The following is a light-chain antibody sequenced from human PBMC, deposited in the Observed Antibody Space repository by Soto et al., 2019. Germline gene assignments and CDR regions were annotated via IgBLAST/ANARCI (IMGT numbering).Light chain of an antibody. Sequence: QPVLTQPPSASGTPGQGVSISCSGSSSNMGSNYVYWYQQLPGRAPRLIIYKNDQRPSGVPDRFSGSNSGTSASLAISGLRSEDEALYHCATWDDSLTGLVFGGGTKLTVL. CDR1: SSNMGSNY. V-gene: IGLV1-47*01. J-gene: IGLJ3*02. CDR3: ATWDDSLTGLV. CDR2: KND.